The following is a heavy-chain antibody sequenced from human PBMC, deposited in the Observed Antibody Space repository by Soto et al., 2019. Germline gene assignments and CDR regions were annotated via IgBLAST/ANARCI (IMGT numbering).Heavy chain of an antibody. CDR1: GGTFSSYA. D-gene: IGHD3-10*01. V-gene: IGHV1-69*06. Sequence: GASVKVSCKASGGTFSSYAISWVRQAPGQGLEWMGGIIPIFGTANYAQKFQGRVTITADKSTSTAYMELSSLRSEDTAVYYCARDSWXRGGITMVRGVIGWFDPWGQGTLVTVSS. J-gene: IGHJ5*02. CDR3: ARDSWXRGGITMVRGVIGWFDP. CDR2: IIPIFGTA.